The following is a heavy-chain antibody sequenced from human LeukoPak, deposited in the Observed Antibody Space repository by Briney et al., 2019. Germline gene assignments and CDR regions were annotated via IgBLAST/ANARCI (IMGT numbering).Heavy chain of an antibody. D-gene: IGHD3-22*01. CDR1: GYTFTSYY. J-gene: IGHJ4*02. CDR3: ARDLLYYYDSSGWFDY. CDR2: INPSGGST. V-gene: IGHV1-46*01. Sequence: ALVKVSCKASGYTFTSYYMHWVRQAPGQGLEWMGIINPSGGSTSYAQKFQGRVTMTRDTSTSTVYMELSSLRSEDTAVYYCARDLLYYYDSSGWFDYWGQGTLVTVSS.